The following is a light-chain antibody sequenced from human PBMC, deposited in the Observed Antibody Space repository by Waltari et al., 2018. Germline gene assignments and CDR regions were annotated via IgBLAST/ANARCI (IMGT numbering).Light chain of an antibody. CDR3: QVWDSSSNHAV. CDR1: SIRTKR. Sequence: SYVLTQPASVSVAPGQTATITCGGTSIRTKRVHWYRQRAGQTPVLVVYDDIQRPTGVPERFSGSNSGNTATLTITRVEDGDEADYYCQVWDSSSNHAVFGGGTKLTVL. J-gene: IGLJ2*01. CDR2: DDI. V-gene: IGLV3-21*02.